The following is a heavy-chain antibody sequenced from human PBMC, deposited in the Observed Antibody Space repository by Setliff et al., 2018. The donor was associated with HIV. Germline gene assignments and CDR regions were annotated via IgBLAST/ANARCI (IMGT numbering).Heavy chain of an antibody. D-gene: IGHD4-17*01. CDR2: LNDRGHI. CDR1: GDSFGDFY. Sequence: SETLSLTCAMYGDSFGDFYWNWIRQAPGKGLEWIVELNDRGHINYNPSLKSRVTISQDTSKRQFSLRMTSVTAADTAVYYCAIFSVTSVTTPDHWGQGTLVTVSS. CDR3: AIFSVTSVTTPDH. J-gene: IGHJ4*02. V-gene: IGHV4-34*01.